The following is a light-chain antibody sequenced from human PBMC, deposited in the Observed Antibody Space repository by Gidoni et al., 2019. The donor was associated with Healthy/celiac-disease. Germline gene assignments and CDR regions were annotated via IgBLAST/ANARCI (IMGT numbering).Light chain of an antibody. Sequence: DIVMTQSPDSLAVSLCERATINCKSSQSVLYSSNNKNYLAWYQQKPGQPPKLLIYWASTRESGVPDRCSGSGSGTDFTPTISSLQAEDVAVYYCQQYYSTPWTFGQGTKVEIK. CDR2: WAS. CDR1: QSVLYSSNNKNY. V-gene: IGKV4-1*01. CDR3: QQYYSTPWT. J-gene: IGKJ1*01.